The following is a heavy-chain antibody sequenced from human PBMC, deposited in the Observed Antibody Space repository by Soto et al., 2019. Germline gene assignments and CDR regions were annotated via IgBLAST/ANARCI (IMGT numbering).Heavy chain of an antibody. Sequence: QLQLQESGPGLVKPSETLSLTCTVSSGSITTSNYYWVWIRQPPGKGLEWITMIYSTGTTYYNPSLRSRVTISVDTSKNQFSLKLRSVSAADTAVYYCGNYKSGSSYTGTYWGPGTLVTVSP. CDR2: IYSTGTT. D-gene: IGHD2-15*01. CDR3: GNYKSGSSYTGTY. J-gene: IGHJ4*02. V-gene: IGHV4-39*01. CDR1: SGSITTSNYY.